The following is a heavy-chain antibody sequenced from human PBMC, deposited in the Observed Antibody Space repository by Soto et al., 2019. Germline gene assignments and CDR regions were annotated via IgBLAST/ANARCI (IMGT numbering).Heavy chain of an antibody. D-gene: IGHD2-21*02. CDR2: IYYSGST. Sequence: PSETLSLTCTVSGGSISSGGYYWSWIRQHPGKGLEWIGYIYYSGSTYYNPSLKGRVTISVDTSKNQFSLKLSSVTAADTAVYYCARREVAYCGGDCYSHWFDPWGQGTLVTVSS. J-gene: IGHJ5*02. V-gene: IGHV4-31*03. CDR3: ARREVAYCGGDCYSHWFDP. CDR1: GGSISSGGYY.